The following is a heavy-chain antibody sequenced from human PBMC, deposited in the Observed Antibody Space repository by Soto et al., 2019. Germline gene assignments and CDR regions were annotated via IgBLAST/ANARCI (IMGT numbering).Heavy chain of an antibody. CDR2: INSDGSST. J-gene: IGHJ5*02. Sequence: LRLSCAASGFTFGSYWVHWVRQAPGKGLVWVSRINSDGSSTNYADSVKGRFTISRDNAKNTLYLQMNSLRAEDTAVYYCVRLYQLLFDPWGQGTLVTVSS. CDR3: VRLYQLLFDP. D-gene: IGHD2-2*01. CDR1: GFTFGSYW. V-gene: IGHV3-74*01.